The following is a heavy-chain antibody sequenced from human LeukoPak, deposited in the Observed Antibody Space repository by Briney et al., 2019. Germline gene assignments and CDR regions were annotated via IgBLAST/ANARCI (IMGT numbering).Heavy chain of an antibody. D-gene: IGHD3-22*01. J-gene: IGHJ4*02. V-gene: IGHV3-21*01. CDR1: GFTFSSYS. CDR2: ISSSSSYI. Sequence: PGGSLRLSCAASGFTFSSYSMNWVRQAPGKGLEWVSSISSSSSYIYYADSVKGRFTISRDNTKNSLYLQMNSLRAEDTAVYYCARGVDYYDSSGYYLLDYWGQGTLVTVSS. CDR3: ARGVDYYDSSGYYLLDY.